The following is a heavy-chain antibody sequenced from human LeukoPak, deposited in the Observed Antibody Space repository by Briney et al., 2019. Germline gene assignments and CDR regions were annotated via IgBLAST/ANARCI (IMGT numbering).Heavy chain of an antibody. CDR2: INHSGST. CDR1: GGSFSGYY. D-gene: IGHD6-19*01. J-gene: IGHJ4*02. V-gene: IGHV4-34*01. CDR3: ARALYSSGWVGLGY. Sequence: PSETLSLTCAVYGGSFSGYYWSWIRQPPGKGLEWIGEINHSGSTDYSPSLKSRVTISVDTSENQFALKLSSVTAADTAVYYCARALYSSGWVGLGYWGQGVPVTVSS.